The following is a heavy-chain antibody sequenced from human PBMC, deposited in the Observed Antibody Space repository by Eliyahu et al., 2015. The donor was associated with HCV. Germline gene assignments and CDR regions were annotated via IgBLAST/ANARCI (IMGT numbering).Heavy chain of an antibody. CDR2: MFYGGTT. V-gene: IGHV4-39*01. D-gene: IGHD2-8*01. CDR1: DDSISSRDYX. Sequence: QLQLQESGPGLVKPSETLSLTCSVSDDSISSRDYXWAWIRXSPGKGXEWIAKMFYGGTTYYNPSLKSRVTISIDTSKKHLSLTLNSVTAADTAVYYCARQASTNGWGNFQHWGQGTLVTVSS. J-gene: IGHJ1*01. CDR3: ARQASTNGWGNFQH.